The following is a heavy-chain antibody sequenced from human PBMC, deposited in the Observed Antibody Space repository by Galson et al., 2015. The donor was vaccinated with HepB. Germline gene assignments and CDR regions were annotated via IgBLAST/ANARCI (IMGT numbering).Heavy chain of an antibody. CDR2: INADNGNT. Sequence: SVQVSCKASGYTFTSYAMRWVRQAPGPRLEWIGWINADNGNTKYAQKFQGRVTITRDTSASTAYMELSSLRSADTAVYYCARDPGRYYYGMDGWGRPGGMDVWGQGTTVTVSS. J-gene: IGHJ6*02. CDR3: ARDPGRYYYGMDGWGRPGGMDV. V-gene: IGHV1-3*01. D-gene: IGHD1-26*01. CDR1: GYTFTSYA.